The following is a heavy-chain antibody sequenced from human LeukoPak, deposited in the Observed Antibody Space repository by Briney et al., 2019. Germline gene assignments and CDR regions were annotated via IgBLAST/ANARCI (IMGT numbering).Heavy chain of an antibody. J-gene: IGHJ4*02. Sequence: GSLRLSCAASGFTFSAYWMHWVRQAPGKGLVWVSRINSDGFSIAYADSVKGRFTISRDNAKNTLYLHMNSLRAEDTAIYYCAKEVRPNDYWGQGTLVTVSS. CDR3: AKEVRPNDY. CDR2: INSDGFSI. V-gene: IGHV3-74*01. CDR1: GFTFSAYW. D-gene: IGHD1-1*01.